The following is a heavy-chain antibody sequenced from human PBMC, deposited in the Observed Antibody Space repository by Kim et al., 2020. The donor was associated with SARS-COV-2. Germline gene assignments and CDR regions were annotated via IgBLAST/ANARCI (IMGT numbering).Heavy chain of an antibody. D-gene: IGHD5-18*01. CDR2: ISGSGGST. CDR3: AKDSRIQLWDPNYYYYYGMDV. V-gene: IGHV3-23*01. J-gene: IGHJ6*02. Sequence: GGSLRLSCAASGFTFSSYAMSWVRQAPGKGLEWVSAISGSGGSTYYADSVKGRFTISRDNSKNTLYLQMNSLRAEDTAVYYCAKDSRIQLWDPNYYYYYGMDVWGQGTTVTVSS. CDR1: GFTFSSYA.